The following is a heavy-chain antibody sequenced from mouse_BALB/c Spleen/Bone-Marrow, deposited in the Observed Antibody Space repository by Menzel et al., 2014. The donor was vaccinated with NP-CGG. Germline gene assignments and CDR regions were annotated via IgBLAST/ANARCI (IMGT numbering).Heavy chain of an antibody. CDR2: IDPASGNT. Sequence: VTLKVCGAELVKPGASVKLSCTASGFNIKDTYMHWVKQRPEQGLEWIGRIDPASGNTKFDPKFQGKATIASDTSSNTAYLQLSSLTSEDTAVYYCAAYYYVSSYGFAYWGQGTLVTVSA. J-gene: IGHJ3*01. CDR1: GFNIKDTY. V-gene: IGHV14-3*02. CDR3: AAYYYVSSYGFAY. D-gene: IGHD1-1*01.